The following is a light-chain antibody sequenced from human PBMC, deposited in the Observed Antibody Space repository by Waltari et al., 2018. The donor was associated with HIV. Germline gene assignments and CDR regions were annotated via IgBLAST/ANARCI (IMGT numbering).Light chain of an antibody. CDR3: QVWDSTHYHRGV. CDR1: NIGSKR. J-gene: IGLJ3*02. CDR2: DDT. Sequence: SYVLTQPPSVSVAPGQTARLTCVGNNIGSKRVQWYQQRPGQAPILVVYDDTERPSGIPERCSGSNSGNTATLTISRVEAGDEADYYCQVWDSTHYHRGVFGGGTNLTVL. V-gene: IGLV3-21*02.